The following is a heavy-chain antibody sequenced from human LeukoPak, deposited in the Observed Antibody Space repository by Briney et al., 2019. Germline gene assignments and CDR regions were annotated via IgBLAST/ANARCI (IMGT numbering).Heavy chain of an antibody. D-gene: IGHD3-3*01. CDR3: ARYDYWSGYYPLDL. CDR2: ISSSSSYI. J-gene: IGHJ4*02. Sequence: GGSLRLSCAASGFTFSSYSMNWVRQAPGKGLEWVSSISSSSSYIYYADSVKGRSTISRDNTKNSLYLQMNSLRAEDTAVYYCARYDYWSGYYPLDLWGQGTLVTVSS. CDR1: GFTFSSYS. V-gene: IGHV3-21*01.